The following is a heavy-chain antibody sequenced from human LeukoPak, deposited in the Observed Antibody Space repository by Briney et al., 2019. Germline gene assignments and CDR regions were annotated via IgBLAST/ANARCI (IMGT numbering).Heavy chain of an antibody. V-gene: IGHV4-59*08. CDR3: ARQSSPYCSGANWYLNWFDP. CDR2: IYYSGST. J-gene: IGHJ5*02. CDR1: RGSISSYY. D-gene: IGHD2-15*01. Sequence: SETLSLTCTVSRGSISSYYWSWIRQPPGKGLEWIGYIYYSGSTNYNPSLKSRVTISVDTSKNQFSLRLSSVTAADTALYYCARQSSPYCSGANWYLNWFDPWGQGTLVTVSS.